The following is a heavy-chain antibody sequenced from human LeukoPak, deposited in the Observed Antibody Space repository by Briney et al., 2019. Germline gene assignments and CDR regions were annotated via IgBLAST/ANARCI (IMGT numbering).Heavy chain of an antibody. CDR3: ARDRPGSMDV. D-gene: IGHD3-10*01. CDR1: GFTFSSYS. CDR2: ISSSSSTI. Sequence: GGSLRLSCVASGFTFSSYSMNWVRQAPGKGLEWVSYISSSSSTIHYADSVKGRFTISRDNAKNSLYLQMNSLRAEDTAVYYCARDRPGSMDVWGQGTTVTVSS. J-gene: IGHJ6*02. V-gene: IGHV3-48*01.